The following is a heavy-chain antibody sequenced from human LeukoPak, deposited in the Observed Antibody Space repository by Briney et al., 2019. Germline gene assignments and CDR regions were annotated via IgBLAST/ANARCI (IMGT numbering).Heavy chain of an antibody. CDR3: ARAEGSSGYHYYYYGMDV. J-gene: IGHJ6*02. V-gene: IGHV4-61*02. Sequence: LEWIGRIYTSGGTNYNPSLKSRVTISVDTSKNQFSLKLSSVTAADTAVYYCARAEGSSGYHYYYYGMDVWGQGTTVTVSS. CDR2: IYTSGGT. D-gene: IGHD3-22*01.